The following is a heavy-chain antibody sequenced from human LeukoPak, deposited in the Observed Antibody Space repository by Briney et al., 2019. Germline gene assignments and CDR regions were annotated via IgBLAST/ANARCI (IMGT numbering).Heavy chain of an antibody. Sequence: PGGSLRLSCAASGFTFSSYSMNWVRQAPGKGLEWVSYISSSSSTIYYADSVKGRFTISRDNAKNSLYLQMNSLRVEDTAVYYCARGKPEWAHALFDYWGQGTLVTVSS. CDR1: GFTFSSYS. V-gene: IGHV3-48*04. CDR3: ARGKPEWAHALFDY. J-gene: IGHJ4*02. D-gene: IGHD1-26*01. CDR2: ISSSSSTI.